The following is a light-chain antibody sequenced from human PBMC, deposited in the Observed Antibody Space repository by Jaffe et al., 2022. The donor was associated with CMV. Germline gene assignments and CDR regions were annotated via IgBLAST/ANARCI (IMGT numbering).Light chain of an antibody. J-gene: IGKJ2*01. CDR3: QQYGNSPYT. CDR2: GAS. Sequence: EIVLTQSPGTLSLSPGERATLSCRASQTVSSNYLAWYQQRPGQAPRLLIFGASSRATGIPDRFSGSGSGTDFTLTISRLEPEDFAVYYCQQYGNSPYTFGQGTKLEIE. V-gene: IGKV3-20*01. CDR1: QTVSSNY.